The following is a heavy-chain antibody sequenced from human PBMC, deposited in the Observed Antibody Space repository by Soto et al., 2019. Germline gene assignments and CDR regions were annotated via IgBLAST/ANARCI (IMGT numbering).Heavy chain of an antibody. CDR3: VHIMTAVTTFGMDV. J-gene: IGHJ6*04. CDR1: GFSRITTGSG. Sequence: QIPLMVAGPTLVEPTQTLTLTFTLSGFSRITTGSGVAWIRQPPGKALEWLALIYWDDDKRYSPSLKSRLTITKDTSKNQMLLTLTNMYTVDTSTYFGVHIMTAVTTFGMDVRGKGTAVTVSS. D-gene: IGHD3-10*02. V-gene: IGHV2-5*02. CDR2: IYWDDDK.